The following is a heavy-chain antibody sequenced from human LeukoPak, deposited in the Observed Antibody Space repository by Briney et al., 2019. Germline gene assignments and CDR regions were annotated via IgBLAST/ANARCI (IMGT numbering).Heavy chain of an antibody. Sequence: GGSLRLSCAASGFTFSSFAMNWDRQAPGKGLEWVSTISGSGGSTYYADSVKGRFTISRDNSKNTLYLQMNSLRAEDTAVYFCAEEGIAATGTYWGQGTMVTVSS. D-gene: IGHD6-13*01. J-gene: IGHJ4*02. V-gene: IGHV3-23*01. CDR2: ISGSGGST. CDR3: AEEGIAATGTY. CDR1: GFTFSSFA.